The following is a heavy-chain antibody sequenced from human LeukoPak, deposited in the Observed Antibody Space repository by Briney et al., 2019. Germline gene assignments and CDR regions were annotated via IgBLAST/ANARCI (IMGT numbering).Heavy chain of an antibody. CDR1: AGTLSSYV. D-gene: IGHD3-22*01. CDR3: ARGGYYDSSGSFDP. Sequence: SSVKLSCQASAGTLSSYVINLVRHAPGLGLDWMGQIIPFFVTANSAQKFQGSVTITADESTSTAYMELSSLRSDDTAVYYCARGGYYDSSGSFDPWGQGTLVTVSS. J-gene: IGHJ5*02. CDR2: IIPFFVTA. V-gene: IGHV1-69*01.